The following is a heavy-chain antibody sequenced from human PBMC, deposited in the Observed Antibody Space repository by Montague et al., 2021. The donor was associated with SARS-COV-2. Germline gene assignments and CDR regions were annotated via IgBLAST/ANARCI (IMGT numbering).Heavy chain of an antibody. V-gene: IGHV3-23*05. J-gene: IGHJ4*02. Sequence: SLRLSLAVSGLTFSVYTMSWVRQAPGKGLEWVAGIDPSGGRTYYSESVKGRFTIFRDNSKNTLYLQMNSLRSEDAAIYYCVKDSVHYWGQGTLVTVSS. D-gene: IGHD3-10*01. CDR2: IDPSGGRT. CDR3: VKDSVHY. CDR1: GLTFSVYT.